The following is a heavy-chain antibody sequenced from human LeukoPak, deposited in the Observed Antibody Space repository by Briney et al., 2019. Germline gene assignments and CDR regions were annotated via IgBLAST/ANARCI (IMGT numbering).Heavy chain of an antibody. CDR3: ARDYCCGDCYSFDY. Sequence: GGSLRLSCAASGFTFSSYAMHWVRQAPGKGLEWVAVIWYDGSNKYYADSVKGRFTISRDNSKNTLYLQMNSLRAEDTAVYYCARDYCCGDCYSFDYWGQGTLVTVSS. CDR2: IWYDGSNK. CDR1: GFTFSSYA. D-gene: IGHD2-21*02. J-gene: IGHJ4*02. V-gene: IGHV3-33*08.